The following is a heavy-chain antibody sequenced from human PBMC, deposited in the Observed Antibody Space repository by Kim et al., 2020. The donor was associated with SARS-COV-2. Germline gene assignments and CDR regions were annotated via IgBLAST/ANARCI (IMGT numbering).Heavy chain of an antibody. J-gene: IGHJ5*02. CDR3: ARRGCSSAKYNWFDP. D-gene: IGHD6-6*01. V-gene: IGHV4-39*01. Sequence: SETLSLTCTVSGGSFSSTNYYWGWIRQPPGKGLEWIGSIYNSGNTYYNPSLKSRITISVDTSKNQFSLKLSSVTAADTAVYYCARRGCSSAKYNWFDPWGQGTLGTVSS. CDR1: GGSFSSTNYY. CDR2: IYNSGNT.